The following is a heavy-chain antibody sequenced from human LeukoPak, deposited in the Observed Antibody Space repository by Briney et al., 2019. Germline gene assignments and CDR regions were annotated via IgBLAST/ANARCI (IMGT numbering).Heavy chain of an antibody. J-gene: IGHJ6*03. Sequence: ASVKVSCKASGYSFTNFDINWVRQATGQGREWMGWLNPNSGNKGYAQKFQGRVTMTMNTSITTAYMELSSLRSEDTAVYYCARGPQWRGDYYYMDVWGRGTTVTVSS. CDR3: ARGPQWRGDYYYMDV. D-gene: IGHD6-19*01. CDR1: GYSFTNFD. CDR2: LNPNSGNK. V-gene: IGHV1-8*01.